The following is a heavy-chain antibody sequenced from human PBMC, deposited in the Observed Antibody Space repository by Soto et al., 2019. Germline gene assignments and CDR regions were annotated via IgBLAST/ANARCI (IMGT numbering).Heavy chain of an antibody. CDR2: IYHSGST. CDR3: ARSNVDTAMVEGMDV. J-gene: IGHJ6*02. V-gene: IGHV4-4*02. Sequence: PSETLSLTCAVSGGSISSSNWWSWVRQPPGKGLEWIGEIYHSGSTNYNPSLKSRVTISVDKSKNQFSLKLSSVTAADTAVYYCARSNVDTAMVEGMDVWGQGTTVTVSS. CDR1: GGSISSSNW. D-gene: IGHD5-18*01.